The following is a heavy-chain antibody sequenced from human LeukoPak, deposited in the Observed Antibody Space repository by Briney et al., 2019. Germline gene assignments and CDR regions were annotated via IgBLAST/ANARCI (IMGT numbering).Heavy chain of an antibody. CDR1: GFTASSNY. CDR2: IYSGGST. J-gene: IGHJ4*02. Sequence: GGSLSLSCAASGFTASSNYMSWVPQAPGKGLEWVSVIYSGGSTYYADAAKGRFTISRDSSKNTLYLQMNSLRVEDTAVYYCARDRLYFSSSEDYWGQGILVTVSS. V-gene: IGHV3-53*01. CDR3: ARDRLYFSSSEDY. D-gene: IGHD6-6*01.